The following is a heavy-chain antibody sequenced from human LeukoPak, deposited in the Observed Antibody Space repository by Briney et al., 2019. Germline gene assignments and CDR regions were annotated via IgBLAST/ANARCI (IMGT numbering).Heavy chain of an antibody. CDR3: AREVIVVVPAAIRWFDP. CDR2: INHSGST. CDR1: GGSFSGYY. D-gene: IGHD2-2*02. J-gene: IGHJ5*02. Sequence: SETLSLTCAVYGGSFSGYYWSWIRQPPGKGLEWIGEINHSGSTNYNPSLKSRVTISVDTSKNQFSLKLSSVTAADTAVYYCAREVIVVVPAAIRWFDPWGQGTLVTVSS. V-gene: IGHV4-34*01.